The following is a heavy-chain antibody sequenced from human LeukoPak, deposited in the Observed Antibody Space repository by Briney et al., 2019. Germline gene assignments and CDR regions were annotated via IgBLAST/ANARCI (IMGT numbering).Heavy chain of an antibody. Sequence: SLKVSCKASGGTFISYAISWVRQAPGQGLEWMGGIIPIFGTANYAQKFQGRVTITADESTSTAYMELSSLRSEDTAVYYCAREGIAAEGLFDYWGQGTLDTVSS. D-gene: IGHD6-13*01. CDR1: GGTFISYA. V-gene: IGHV1-69*13. J-gene: IGHJ4*02. CDR3: AREGIAAEGLFDY. CDR2: IIPIFGTA.